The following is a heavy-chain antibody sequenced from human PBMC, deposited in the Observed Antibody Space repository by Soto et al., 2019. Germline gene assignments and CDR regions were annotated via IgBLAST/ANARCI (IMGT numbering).Heavy chain of an antibody. Sequence: QVQLQESGTGLVKPSQTLSLTCTVSGGSINSGGHYWNWIRQHPGKDLEWIGYIYYDGSTYYNPSLQTRIILSAGASKNQSSLNLSSVTAADTAVYFCASFSHWANPFDYWCQGTLVTVSS. D-gene: IGHD7-27*01. V-gene: IGHV4-31*03. J-gene: IGHJ4*02. CDR3: ASFSHWANPFDY. CDR1: GGSINSGGHY. CDR2: IYYDGST.